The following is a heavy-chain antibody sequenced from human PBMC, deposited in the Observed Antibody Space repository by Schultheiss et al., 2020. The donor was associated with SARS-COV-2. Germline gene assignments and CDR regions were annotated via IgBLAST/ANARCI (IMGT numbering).Heavy chain of an antibody. J-gene: IGHJ4*02. V-gene: IGHV3-23*01. Sequence: GGSLRLSCAASGFTFSSYAMSWVRQAPGKGLEWVSVISVSGGSTYYADSVKGRFTISRDNSKNTVYLQMNSLRAEDTAVYYCAKGIAVAVYYFDHWGQGTLVTVSS. D-gene: IGHD6-19*01. CDR2: ISVSGGST. CDR3: AKGIAVAVYYFDH. CDR1: GFTFSSYA.